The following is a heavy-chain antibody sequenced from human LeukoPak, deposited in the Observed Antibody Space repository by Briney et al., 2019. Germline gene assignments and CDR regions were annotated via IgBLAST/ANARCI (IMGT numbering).Heavy chain of an antibody. Sequence: ASVKVSCKASGGTFSSYAISWVRQAPGQRLEWMGWINAGNGNTKYSQKFQGRVTITRDTSASTAYMELSSLRSEDTAVYYCARGRPLYSGSYYYYGMDVWGQGTTVTVSS. D-gene: IGHD1-26*01. CDR3: ARGRPLYSGSYYYYGMDV. J-gene: IGHJ6*02. CDR2: INAGNGNT. V-gene: IGHV1-3*01. CDR1: GGTFSSYA.